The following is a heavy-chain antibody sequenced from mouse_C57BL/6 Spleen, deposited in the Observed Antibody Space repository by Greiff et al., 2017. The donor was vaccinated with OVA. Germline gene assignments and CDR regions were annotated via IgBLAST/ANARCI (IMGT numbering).Heavy chain of an antibody. Sequence: QVQLQQPGAELVRPGSSVKLSCKASGYTFTSYWMHWVKQRPIQGLEWIGNIDPSDSETHYNQKFKDKATLTVDKSSSTAYMQLSSLTSEDSAVYYCARWGTDGRVFDYRGKGTTLTVSS. CDR3: ARWGTDGRVFDY. CDR1: GYTFTSYW. J-gene: IGHJ2*01. CDR2: IDPSDSET. V-gene: IGHV1-52*01. D-gene: IGHD3-3*01.